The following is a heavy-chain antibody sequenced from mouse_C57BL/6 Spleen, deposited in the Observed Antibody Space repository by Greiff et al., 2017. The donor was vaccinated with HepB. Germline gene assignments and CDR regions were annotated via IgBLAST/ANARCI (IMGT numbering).Heavy chain of an antibody. D-gene: IGHD2-1*01. J-gene: IGHJ2*01. Sequence: EVKVEESGGGLVKPGGSLKLSCAASGFTFSSYAMSWVRQTPEKRLEWVATISDGGSYTYYPDNVKGRFTISRDNAKNNLYLQMSHLKSEDTAMYYCARDRVMVTTYYFDDWGQGTTLTVSS. V-gene: IGHV5-4*01. CDR3: ARDRVMVTTYYFDD. CDR2: ISDGGSYT. CDR1: GFTFSSYA.